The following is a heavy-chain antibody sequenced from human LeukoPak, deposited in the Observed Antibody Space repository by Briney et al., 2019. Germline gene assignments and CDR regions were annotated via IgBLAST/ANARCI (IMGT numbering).Heavy chain of an antibody. V-gene: IGHV4-34*01. D-gene: IGHD6-13*01. CDR1: GGSFSGYY. CDR3: ARGSGIAAAGSRYGMDV. CDR2: INHSGST. Sequence: SETLSLTCAVYGGSFSGYYWSWIRQPPGKGLEWIGEINHSGSTNYNPSLKSRVTISVDTSKNQFSLKLSSVIAADTAVYYCARGSGIAAAGSRYGMDVWGQGTTVTVSS. J-gene: IGHJ6*02.